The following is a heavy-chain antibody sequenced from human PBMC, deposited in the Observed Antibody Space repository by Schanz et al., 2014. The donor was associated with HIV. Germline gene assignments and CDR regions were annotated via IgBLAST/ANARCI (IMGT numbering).Heavy chain of an antibody. J-gene: IGHJ6*02. V-gene: IGHV3-23*01. CDR1: GFAFSNYA. CDR3: AKDGGSRGRRRGMDV. Sequence: EVQLLESGGGLVQPGGSLRLSCAASGFAFSNYAMSWVRQAPGKGLEWVSSISGSGVSTFYAGSVKGRFTISRDNSKSTVYLQMNSLRAEDTAIYHCAKDGGSRGRRRGMDVWGQGTTVTVS. CDR2: ISGSGVST. D-gene: IGHD3-10*01.